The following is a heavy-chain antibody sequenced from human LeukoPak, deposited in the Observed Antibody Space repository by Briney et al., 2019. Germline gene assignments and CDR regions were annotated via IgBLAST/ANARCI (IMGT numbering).Heavy chain of an antibody. Sequence: SETLSLTCTDSGGSSRSYYWIWIRQPPGQGLEWIGYIYYRGGTNYNPSLESRATISGDTSKNEFALKLTSVTAADTAVYYCARGRLIVAAGVYSFEYWGQGTLVTVSS. V-gene: IGHV4-59*08. CDR1: GGSSRSYY. CDR2: IYYRGGT. J-gene: IGHJ4*02. D-gene: IGHD1-26*01. CDR3: ARGRLIVAAGVYSFEY.